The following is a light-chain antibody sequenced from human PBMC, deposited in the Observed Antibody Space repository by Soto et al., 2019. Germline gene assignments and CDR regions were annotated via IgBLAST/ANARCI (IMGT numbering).Light chain of an antibody. CDR2: AAS. V-gene: IGKV1-39*01. CDR3: QHSTTWT. Sequence: DIPMTQSPSSLSASVGDRVTIPCRASQGISTYLNWYQQKPGKAPKLLIYAASSLQSGVPSRFSGSGSETDFTLTISSLQPEDFATYSCQHSTTWTFGQGTKVDIK. J-gene: IGKJ1*01. CDR1: QGISTY.